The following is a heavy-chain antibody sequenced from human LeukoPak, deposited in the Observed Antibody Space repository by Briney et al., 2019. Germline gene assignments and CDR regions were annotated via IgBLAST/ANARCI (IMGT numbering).Heavy chain of an antibody. V-gene: IGHV3-66*02. J-gene: IGHJ4*01. CDR3: VRQGGGDNCR. D-gene: IGHD4-23*01. CDR2: MYPWGSA. Sequence: TGGSLRLSCAASGITLNTNDMNWVRQAPGKGLEWVSIMYPWGSAFYTDSVKGRFTVTRDESKNMMFLRMNTLRPDDTAMYYCVRQGGGDNCRWGQGALVTVSS. CDR1: GITLNTND.